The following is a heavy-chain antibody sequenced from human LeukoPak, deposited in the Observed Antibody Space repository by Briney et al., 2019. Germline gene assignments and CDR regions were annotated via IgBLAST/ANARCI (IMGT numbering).Heavy chain of an antibody. D-gene: IGHD6-13*01. J-gene: IGHJ3*01. CDR3: ARVHQQLALYAFDF. CDR2: SSHSGST. CDR1: GGSFSGHY. Sequence: SETLSLTCAVSGGSFSGHYWTWMHQPPGKGLEGIGESSHSGSTSYYPSLKSRVTIAVDPSKNQFSLNVRPVTAADTAVYYCARVHQQLALYAFDFWGHGTPVTVS. V-gene: IGHV4-34*01.